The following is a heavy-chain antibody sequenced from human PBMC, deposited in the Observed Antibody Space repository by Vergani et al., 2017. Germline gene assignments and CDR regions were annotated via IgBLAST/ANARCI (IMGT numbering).Heavy chain of an antibody. D-gene: IGHD1-14*01. Sequence: QVQLVQSGAEVKKPGSSVKVSCKASGGTFSSYTISWVRQAPGQGLEWMGRIIPILGIANYAQKFQGRVTMTRNTSISTAYMELSSLSSEDTAVYYWARSRRKFDYWGQGTLVTVSS. CDR1: GGTFSSYT. CDR2: IIPILGIA. V-gene: IGHV1-69*02. CDR3: ARSRRKFDY. J-gene: IGHJ4*02.